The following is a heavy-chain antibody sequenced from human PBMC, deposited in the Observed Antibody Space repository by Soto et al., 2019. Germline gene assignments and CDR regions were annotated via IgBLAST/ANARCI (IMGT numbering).Heavy chain of an antibody. Sequence: QVQLVESGGGVVQPGRSLRLSCAASGFNFRSYGMYWVRQAPGKGLEWVAVRSDDGSYKYYKDAVKGRVTISRDNPKSTVNLQMSSLTSEDTAVYYCAKGRVTGTANDGCDIWGQGTRVTVSS. J-gene: IGHJ3*02. CDR2: RSDDGSYK. CDR3: AKGRVTGTANDGCDI. CDR1: GFNFRSYG. V-gene: IGHV3-30*18. D-gene: IGHD1-20*01.